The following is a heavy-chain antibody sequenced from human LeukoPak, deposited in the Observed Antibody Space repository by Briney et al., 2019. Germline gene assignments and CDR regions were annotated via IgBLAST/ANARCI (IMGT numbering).Heavy chain of an antibody. D-gene: IGHD5-18*01. J-gene: IGHJ4*02. Sequence: ETLSLTCAVYGGSFSGYYWSWIRQPPGKGLEWIGEINHSGSTNYNPSLKSRVTISVDTSKNQFSLKLSSVTAADTAVYYCARLARGYSYGRWGQGTLVTVSS. CDR3: ARLARGYSYGR. V-gene: IGHV4-34*01. CDR1: GGSFSGYY. CDR2: INHSGST.